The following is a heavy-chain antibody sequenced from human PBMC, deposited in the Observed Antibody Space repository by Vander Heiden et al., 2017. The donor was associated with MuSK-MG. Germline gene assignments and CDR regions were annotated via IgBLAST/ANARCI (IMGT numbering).Heavy chain of an antibody. CDR1: GASISSTY. Sequence: QVQLQESGPGLVKPSETLSLTCSVSGASISSTYWSWVRQPPGKGLEWIGYIHYSGRTNYNPSLRSRVTLSLDTSKNQFSLTLTSMTAADTALYYCVSHFYYSSQSHLGGFDYWGQGTLGTVSS. J-gene: IGHJ4*02. CDR3: VSHFYYSSQSHLGGFDY. CDR2: IHYSGRT. D-gene: IGHD3-10*01. V-gene: IGHV4-59*08.